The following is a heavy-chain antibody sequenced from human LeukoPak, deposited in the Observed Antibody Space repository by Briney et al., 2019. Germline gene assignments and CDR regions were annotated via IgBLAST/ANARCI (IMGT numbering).Heavy chain of an antibody. J-gene: IGHJ4*02. V-gene: IGHV3-7*01. CDR2: MREDGTQI. D-gene: IGHD1-26*01. Sequence: GGSLRLSCVASGFPFDVQTMSWVRRGSGQGLHWVASMREDGTQIYYVDSVKGRFFISRDNAKNSLYLQMNSLRVEDAAVYYCVRGGATGGRFENWGQGSLVTVSS. CDR3: VRGGATGGRFEN. CDR1: GFPFDVQT.